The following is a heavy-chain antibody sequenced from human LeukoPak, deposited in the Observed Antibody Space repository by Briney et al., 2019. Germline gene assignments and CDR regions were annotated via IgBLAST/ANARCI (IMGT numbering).Heavy chain of an antibody. CDR3: ARGALIAAAQDYWYFDL. V-gene: IGHV4-34*01. J-gene: IGHJ2*01. Sequence: SETLSLTCAVYGGSFSGYYWSWIRQPPGRGLEWIGEINHSGSTNYNPSLKSRVTISVDTSKNQFSLKLSSVTAADTAVYYCARGALIAAAQDYWYFDLWGRGTLVTVSS. CDR1: GGSFSGYY. CDR2: INHSGST. D-gene: IGHD6-13*01.